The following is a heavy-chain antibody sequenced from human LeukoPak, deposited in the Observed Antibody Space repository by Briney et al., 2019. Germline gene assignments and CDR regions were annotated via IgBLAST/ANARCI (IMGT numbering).Heavy chain of an antibody. J-gene: IGHJ4*02. CDR1: GGSFSGYY. CDR2: INHSGST. V-gene: IGHV4-34*01. Sequence: SETLSLTCAVYGGSFSGYYWSWIRQPPGKGLEWIGEINHSGSTNYNLSLKSRVTISVDTSKNQFSLKLSSVTAADTAVYYCARAGSVAAIYDYVWGSYRPPKYFDYWGQGTLVTVSS. CDR3: ARAGSVAAIYDYVWGSYRPPKYFDY. D-gene: IGHD3-16*02.